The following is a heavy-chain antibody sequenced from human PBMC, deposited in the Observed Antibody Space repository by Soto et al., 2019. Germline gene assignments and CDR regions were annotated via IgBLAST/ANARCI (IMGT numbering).Heavy chain of an antibody. V-gene: IGHV1-2*02. Sequence: QVQLVQSGAEVKKPGASVKVSCKASGYTFTGYYMHWVRQAPGQGLEWMGWINPNSGGTNYAQKVQGRVTMTRDPSISTAYMELSRLRSDDTAVYYCARVDQGWNYAGLYCYYGMDVWGQGTTVTVSS. CDR3: ARVDQGWNYAGLYCYYGMDV. D-gene: IGHD1-7*01. CDR2: INPNSGGT. CDR1: GYTFTGYY. J-gene: IGHJ6*02.